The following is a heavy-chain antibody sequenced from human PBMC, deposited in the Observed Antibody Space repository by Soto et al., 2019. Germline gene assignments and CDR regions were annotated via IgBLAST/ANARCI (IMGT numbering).Heavy chain of an antibody. CDR2: LSLSGGNA. J-gene: IGHJ4*02. CDR1: GYRFSSYF. D-gene: IGHD6-19*01. V-gene: IGHV1-46*01. CDR3: AADVIAVARDFHQ. Sequence: ASVKVSCKASGYRFSSYFMHWVRQAPGRGLEWMGILSLSGGNANYERKPQGRVAMKRETPTNTVFMELSSLRSEDTAVYYCAADVIAVARDFHQCGQG.